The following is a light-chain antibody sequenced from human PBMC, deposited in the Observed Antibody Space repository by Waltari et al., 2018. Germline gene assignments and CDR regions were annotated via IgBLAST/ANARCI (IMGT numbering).Light chain of an antibody. CDR3: QQRRTWPLT. CDR1: QSVSNY. J-gene: IGKJ4*01. V-gene: IGKV3-11*01. Sequence: DIVLTQYPATLYLSPGESATLSCWASQSVSNYLAWYQQKPGQAPRLLIYDTSNRDTGIPARFSGSGFGTDFTLTITSLEPEDFAVYYCQQRRTWPLTFGGGTKVEIK. CDR2: DTS.